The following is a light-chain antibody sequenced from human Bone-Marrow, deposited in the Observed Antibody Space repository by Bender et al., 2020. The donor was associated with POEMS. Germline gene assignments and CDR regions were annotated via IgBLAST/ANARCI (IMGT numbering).Light chain of an antibody. Sequence: QSVLTQPPSASGTPGQRVTISCSGGSSNIGAHAVNWYQHLPGTAPKLLIYSSHRRPSEVPDRFSGSKSGPSASLVITGLQAEDEADYFCQSYDSSLGDSFVFGTGTTVTVL. CDR1: SSNIGAHA. V-gene: IGLV1-44*01. CDR3: QSYDSSLGDSFV. J-gene: IGLJ1*01. CDR2: SSH.